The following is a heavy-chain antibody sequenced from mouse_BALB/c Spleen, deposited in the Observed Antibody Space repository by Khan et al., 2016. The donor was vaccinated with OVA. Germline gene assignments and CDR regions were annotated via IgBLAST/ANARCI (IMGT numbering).Heavy chain of an antibody. J-gene: IGHJ3*01. Sequence: EMQLVESGGGLVQPKGSLKLSCAASGFTFNTYAMNWVSQAPGKGLEWVARIRSKSNNYATYYADSVKDRFTISRDDSQSMLYLQMNNLKTEDTAMYYCVSRTTFAYWGQGTLVTVSA. CDR1: GFTFNTYA. CDR3: VSRTTFAY. V-gene: IGHV10-1*02. CDR2: IRSKSNNYAT.